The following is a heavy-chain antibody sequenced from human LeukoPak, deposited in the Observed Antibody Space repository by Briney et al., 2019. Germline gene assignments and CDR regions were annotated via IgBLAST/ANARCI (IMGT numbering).Heavy chain of an antibody. CDR3: ARGKDDYVWGSHPRDFDY. V-gene: IGHV4-34*01. Sequence: PSETLSLTCAVYGGSFSGYYWSWIRQPPGKGLEWIGEINHSGSTNYNPSLKSRATISVDTSKNQFSLKLSSVTAADTAVYYCARGKDDYVWGSHPRDFDYWGQGTLVTVSS. CDR2: INHSGST. J-gene: IGHJ4*02. D-gene: IGHD3-16*01. CDR1: GGSFSGYY.